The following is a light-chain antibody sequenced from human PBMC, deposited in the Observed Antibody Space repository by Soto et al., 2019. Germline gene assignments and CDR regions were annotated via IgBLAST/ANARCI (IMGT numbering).Light chain of an antibody. CDR2: LAS. Sequence: DIVMTQSPLSLPVTPGEPASISCRSSQSLLQTNGYNYLDWYVQKPGQSPQLLIYLASSRASGVPDRFRGSRSGTAFTLEISRVEAEDVGIYSCMHAHQTPYTFGLRNKLEIK. CDR3: MHAHQTPYT. J-gene: IGKJ2*01. V-gene: IGKV2-28*01. CDR1: QSLLQTNGYNY.